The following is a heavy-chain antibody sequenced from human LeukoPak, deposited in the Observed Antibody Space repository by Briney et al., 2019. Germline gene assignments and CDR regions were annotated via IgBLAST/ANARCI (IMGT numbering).Heavy chain of an antibody. CDR3: ARLEYCSGGSCYPYYFDY. CDR2: IYYSGST. Sequence: SETLSLTCTASGGSISSYYWSWIRQPPGKGLEWIGYIYYSGSTNYNPSLKSRVTISVDTSKNQFSLKLSSVTAADTAVYYCARLEYCSGGSCYPYYFDYWGQGTLVTVSS. V-gene: IGHV4-59*01. J-gene: IGHJ4*02. CDR1: GGSISSYY. D-gene: IGHD2-15*01.